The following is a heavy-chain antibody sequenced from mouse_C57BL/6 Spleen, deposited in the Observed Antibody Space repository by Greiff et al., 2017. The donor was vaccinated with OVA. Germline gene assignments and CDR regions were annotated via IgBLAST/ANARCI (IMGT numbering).Heavy chain of an antibody. V-gene: IGHV5-9-1*02. CDR3: TREDDYPSFAY. CDR2: ISSGGDYI. J-gene: IGHJ3*01. D-gene: IGHD2-4*01. CDR1: GFTFSSYA. Sequence: EVMLVESGAGLVKPGGSLKLSCAASGFTFSSYAMSWVRQTPEKRLEWVAYISSGGDYIYYADTVKGRFTISRDNARNTLYLQMSSLKSEDTAMYYCTREDDYPSFAYWGQGTLVTVSA.